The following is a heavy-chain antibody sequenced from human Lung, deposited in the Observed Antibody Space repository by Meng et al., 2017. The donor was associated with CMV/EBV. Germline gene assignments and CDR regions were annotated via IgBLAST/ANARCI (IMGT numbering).Heavy chain of an antibody. J-gene: IGHJ3*01. CDR1: GFTFSTFW. CDR3: VKAWRMGGRFSAFEL. D-gene: IGHD1-26*01. Sequence: GEXXTISCAASGFTFSTFWMTWVRQNPGEGLVWVANFKHDGTEKNYADSVKGRFTIFRDNAKNYLYLQMSSLRAEDTAVYYCVKAWRMGGRFSAFELGGQGTXVTVSS. CDR2: FKHDGTEK. V-gene: IGHV3-7*01.